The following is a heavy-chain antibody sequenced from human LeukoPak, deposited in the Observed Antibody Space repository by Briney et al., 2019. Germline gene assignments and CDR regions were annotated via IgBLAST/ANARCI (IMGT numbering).Heavy chain of an antibody. J-gene: IGHJ4*02. D-gene: IGHD3-3*01. V-gene: IGHV3-23*01. CDR2: ISGSGGST. CDR3: ARSSDFWNY. CDR1: GFTFSSYS. Sequence: GGSLRLSCAASGFTFSSYSMNWVRQAPGKGLEWVSAISGSGGSTYYADSVKGRFTISRDNSKNTLYLQMNSLRAEDTAVYYCARSSDFWNYWGQGTLVTVSS.